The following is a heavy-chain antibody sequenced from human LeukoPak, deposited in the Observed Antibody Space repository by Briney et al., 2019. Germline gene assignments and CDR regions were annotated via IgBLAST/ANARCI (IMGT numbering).Heavy chain of an antibody. J-gene: IGHJ4*02. Sequence: SETLPLTCAVYGGSFSGYYWSWIRQPPGKGLEWIGEINHSGSTNYNPSLKSRVTISVETSKNQFSLRLSSVTAADTAVYFCARGILRDYYDSSGFYHRGGVGYWGQGTLVTVSS. V-gene: IGHV4-34*01. CDR2: INHSGST. CDR3: ARGILRDYYDSSGFYHRGGVGY. D-gene: IGHD3-22*01. CDR1: GGSFSGYY.